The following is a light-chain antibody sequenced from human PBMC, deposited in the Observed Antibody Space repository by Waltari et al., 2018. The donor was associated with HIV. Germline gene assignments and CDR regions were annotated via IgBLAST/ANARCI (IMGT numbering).Light chain of an antibody. V-gene: IGLV1-40*01. Sequence: QSALTQPPSVSGAPGPRVTIPCTGSSSNIGAGYHVPWYKQLPGTAPKLLIYGNTNRPSGVPDRFSGSKSGTSASLAITGLQTEDEGTYYCQSYDNSLSGHWGFGGGTKLTVL. CDR1: SSNIGAGYH. CDR3: QSYDNSLSGHWG. J-gene: IGLJ3*02. CDR2: GNT.